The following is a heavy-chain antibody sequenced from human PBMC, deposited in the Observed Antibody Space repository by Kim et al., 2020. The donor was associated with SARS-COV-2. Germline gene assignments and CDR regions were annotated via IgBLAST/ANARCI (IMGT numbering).Heavy chain of an antibody. CDR1: GYTFTEHF. J-gene: IGHJ3*02. Sequence: ASVKVSCKASGYTFTEHFMHWVRQAPGQGLEWMGWINPNNGGTDFVQKFQGRVTMTSDTSINTAYMELSSLRSDDTAVYYCARDRGRAFYIWGQGTLVTV. CDR2: INPNNGGT. CDR3: ARDRGRAFYI. V-gene: IGHV1-2*02. D-gene: IGHD3-16*01.